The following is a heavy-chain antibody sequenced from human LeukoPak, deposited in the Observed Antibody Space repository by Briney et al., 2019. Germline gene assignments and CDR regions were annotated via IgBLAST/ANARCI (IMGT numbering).Heavy chain of an antibody. Sequence: GASVKVSCKASGYTFTSYDINWVRQATGQGLEWMGWMNPNSGNTGYAQKFQGRVTITRNTSISTAYMELSSLRSEDTAVYYCARGRYYGYNSFEYYYYYMDVWGKGTTVTVSS. J-gene: IGHJ6*03. D-gene: IGHD5-24*01. V-gene: IGHV1-8*03. CDR2: MNPNSGNT. CDR3: ARGRYYGYNSFEYYYYYMDV. CDR1: GYTFTSYD.